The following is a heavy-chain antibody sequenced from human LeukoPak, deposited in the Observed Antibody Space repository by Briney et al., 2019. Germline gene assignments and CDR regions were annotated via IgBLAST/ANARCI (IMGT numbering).Heavy chain of an antibody. CDR3: SRLRGYSYGYADY. CDR1: GFTFSSYS. V-gene: IGHV3-48*04. CDR2: ISSSGSTI. D-gene: IGHD5-18*01. J-gene: IGHJ4*02. Sequence: GGSLRLSCAASGFTFSSYSMNWVRQAPGKGLEWVSYISSSGSTIDYADSVKGRFTISRGNAKNSLYLQMNSLRAEDTAVYYCSRLRGYSYGYADYWGQGTLVTVSS.